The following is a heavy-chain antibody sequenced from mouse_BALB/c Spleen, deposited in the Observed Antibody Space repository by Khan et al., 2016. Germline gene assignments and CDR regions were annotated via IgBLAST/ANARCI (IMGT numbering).Heavy chain of an antibody. D-gene: IGHD1-1*01. CDR3: NAIYYGSAVYSDY. Sequence: VQLQQSGAELVRSGASVKLSCTASVFNIKDYYMHWVKQRPEQGLEWIGWIDPENGDTEYAPKFQGKATMTADTSSNAAYLQFSSLTSEDSAVYYCNAIYYGSAVYSDYWGQGPTPAFSS. CDR1: VFNIKDYY. J-gene: IGHJ2*01. V-gene: IGHV14-4*02. CDR2: IDPENGDT.